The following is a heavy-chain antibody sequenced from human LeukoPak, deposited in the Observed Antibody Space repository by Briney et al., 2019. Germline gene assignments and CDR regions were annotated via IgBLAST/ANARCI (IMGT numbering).Heavy chain of an antibody. CDR3: ARDKGEWNDAFDI. D-gene: IGHD3-10*01. V-gene: IGHV3-23*01. J-gene: IGHJ3*02. CDR1: GFTFSSYG. Sequence: GGSLRLSCAASGFTFSSYGMHWVRQAPGKGLEWVSAISGSGGSTYYADSVKGRFTISRDNSKNSLYLQMNSLRAEDTAVYYCARDKGEWNDAFDIWGQGTMVTVSS. CDR2: ISGSGGST.